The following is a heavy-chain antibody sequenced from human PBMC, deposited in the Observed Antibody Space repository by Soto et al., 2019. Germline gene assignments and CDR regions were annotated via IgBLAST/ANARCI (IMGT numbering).Heavy chain of an antibody. D-gene: IGHD1-26*01. V-gene: IGHV4-38-2*01. J-gene: IGHJ5*02. Sequence: PSETLSLTCGVSGYSISSGYYWGWIRQPPGKGLEWIGGIYHSGSTYYNPSLKSRVTISVDTSKNQFSLKVTSVTAADTAVYYCARVGGSFHGWFDPWGQGALVTV. CDR3: ARVGGSFHGWFDP. CDR2: IYHSGST. CDR1: GYSISSGYY.